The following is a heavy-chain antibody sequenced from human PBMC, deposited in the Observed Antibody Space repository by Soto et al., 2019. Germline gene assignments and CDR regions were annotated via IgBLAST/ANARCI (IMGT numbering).Heavy chain of an antibody. CDR1: GFTFDDYA. D-gene: IGHD5-18*01. CDR3: AKLVNSYGYINY. Sequence: EVQLVESGGGLVQPGRSLRLSCAASGFTFDDYAMHWVRQAPGKGLEWVSGISGSGGSTYYADSVKGRFTISRDNSKNTLYLQMNSLRAEDTAVYYCAKLVNSYGYINYWGQGTLVTVSS. J-gene: IGHJ4*02. V-gene: IGHV3-23*04. CDR2: ISGSGGST.